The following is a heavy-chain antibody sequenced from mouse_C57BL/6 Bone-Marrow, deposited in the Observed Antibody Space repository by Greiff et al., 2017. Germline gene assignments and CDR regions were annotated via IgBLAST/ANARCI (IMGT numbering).Heavy chain of an antibody. Sequence: QVQLQQPGAELVKPGASVKMSCKASGYTFTSYWITWAKQRPGQGLEWIGDIYPGSGSTNYNEKFKSKATLTVDTSSSTAYMQLSSLTSEDSAVYYCARERGMITTRYFDYWGQGTTLTVSS. CDR2: IYPGSGST. D-gene: IGHD2-4*01. CDR1: GYTFTSYW. V-gene: IGHV1-55*01. J-gene: IGHJ2*01. CDR3: ARERGMITTRYFDY.